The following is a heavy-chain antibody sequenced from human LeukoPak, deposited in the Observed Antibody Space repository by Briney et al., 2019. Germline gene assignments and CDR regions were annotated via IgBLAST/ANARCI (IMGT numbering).Heavy chain of an antibody. J-gene: IGHJ4*02. D-gene: IGHD3-9*01. CDR2: ISGSGGST. V-gene: IGHV3-23*01. CDR1: GFTFSSYA. Sequence: PGGSLRLSCAASGFTFSSYAMSWVRQAPGKGLEWVSAISGSGGSTYYADSVKGRFTISRDSSKNTLYLQMNSLRAEDTAVYYCAKVEQTRYYDILTGYYSVRYFDYWGQGTLVTVSS. CDR3: AKVEQTRYYDILTGYYSVRYFDY.